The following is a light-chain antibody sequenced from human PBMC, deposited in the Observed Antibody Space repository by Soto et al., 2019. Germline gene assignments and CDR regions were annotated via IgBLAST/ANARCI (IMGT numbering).Light chain of an antibody. CDR2: DAS. Sequence: EIVLTQSPATLSFSPVKRSTLSCRASQSVSSYLAWYQQKPGQAPRLLIYDASNRATGIPARFSGSGSGTDFTLTISSLEPEDFAVYYCQQRSNWPRVTFGQGTRLEIK. V-gene: IGKV3-11*01. CDR3: QQRSNWPRVT. CDR1: QSVSSY. J-gene: IGKJ5*01.